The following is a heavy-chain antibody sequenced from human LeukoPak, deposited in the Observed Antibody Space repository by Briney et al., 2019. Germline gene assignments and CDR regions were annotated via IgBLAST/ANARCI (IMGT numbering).Heavy chain of an antibody. J-gene: IGHJ6*04. CDR3: ARAMYYYGSGSYLRVYYYGMDV. Sequence: PGGSLRLSCAASGFTFSSYSMNWVRQAPGKGLEWVSSISSSSSYIYYADSVKGRFTISRDNAMNSLYLQMNSLRAEDTAVYYCARAMYYYGSGSYLRVYYYGMDVWGKGTTVTVSS. D-gene: IGHD3-10*01. CDR1: GFTFSSYS. V-gene: IGHV3-21*01. CDR2: ISSSSSYI.